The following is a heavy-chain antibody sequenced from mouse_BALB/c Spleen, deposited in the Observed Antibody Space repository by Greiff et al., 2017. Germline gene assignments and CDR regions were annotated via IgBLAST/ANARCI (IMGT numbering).Heavy chain of an antibody. Sequence: EVQGVESGGGLVQPGGSLKLSCAASGFTFSSYTMSWVRQTPEKRLEWVAYISNGGGSTYYPDTVKGRFTISRVNAKNTLYLQMSSLKSEDTAMYYCARGGNYDAMDYWGQGTSVTVSS. D-gene: IGHD2-1*01. J-gene: IGHJ4*01. CDR3: ARGGNYDAMDY. CDR2: ISNGGGST. V-gene: IGHV5-12-2*01. CDR1: GFTFSSYT.